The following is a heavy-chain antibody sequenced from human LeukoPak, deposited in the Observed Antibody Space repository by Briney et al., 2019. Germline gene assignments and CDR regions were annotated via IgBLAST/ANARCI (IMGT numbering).Heavy chain of an antibody. CDR1: GYTLADYY. CDR2: MNPNSGDT. J-gene: IGHJ5*02. Sequence: ASVKVSCKASGYTLADYYIHWVRQAPGHGLEWVGWMNPNSGDTNYARSFQGRVTMTRDTSISTAYMELSRLRFDDPAVYYCAKDPFDQMLPENWFDPWGQGTLVTVSS. V-gene: IGHV1-2*02. D-gene: IGHD2-2*01. CDR3: AKDPFDQMLPENWFDP.